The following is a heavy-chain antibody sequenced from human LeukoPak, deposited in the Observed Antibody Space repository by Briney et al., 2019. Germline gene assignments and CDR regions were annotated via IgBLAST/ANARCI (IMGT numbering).Heavy chain of an antibody. V-gene: IGHV1-69*01. J-gene: IGHJ4*02. CDR1: GGTFSSYA. D-gene: IGHD6-13*01. Sequence: SVKVSCKASGGTFSSYAISWVRQAPGQGLEWMGGIIPIFGTANYAQKFQARVTITADESTSTAYMELSSLRSEDTAVYYCARAGIAAAGTLDYWGQGTLVTVSS. CDR2: IIPIFGTA. CDR3: ARAGIAAAGTLDY.